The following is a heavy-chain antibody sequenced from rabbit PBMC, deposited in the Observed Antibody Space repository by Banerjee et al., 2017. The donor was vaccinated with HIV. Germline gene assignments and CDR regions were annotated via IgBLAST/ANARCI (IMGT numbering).Heavy chain of an antibody. CDR1: GIDFSIYY. J-gene: IGHJ6*01. V-gene: IGHV1S40*01. CDR2: IWPNSGST. Sequence: QSLEESGGDLVKPEGSLTLTCTASGIDFSIYYVCWVRQAPGKGLEWIGCIWPNSGSTYYASWANARFTISKTSSTTVTLQMTSLTAADTATYFCARGVSTVYYGMDLWGQGTLVTVS. D-gene: IGHD7-1*01. CDR3: ARGVSTVYYGMDL.